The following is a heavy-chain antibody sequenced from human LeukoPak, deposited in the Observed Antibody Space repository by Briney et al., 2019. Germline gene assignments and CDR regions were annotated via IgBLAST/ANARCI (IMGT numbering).Heavy chain of an antibody. D-gene: IGHD1-26*01. J-gene: IGHJ4*02. Sequence: TLSLTCTVSGGSISSGSYYWSWIRQPAGKGLEWIGRIYTSGSTNYNPSLKSRVTISVDTSKNQFSLKLSSVTAADTAVYYCARMGGVAWGFDYWGQGTLVTVSS. CDR1: GGSISSGSYY. V-gene: IGHV4-61*02. CDR2: IYTSGST. CDR3: ARMGGVAWGFDY.